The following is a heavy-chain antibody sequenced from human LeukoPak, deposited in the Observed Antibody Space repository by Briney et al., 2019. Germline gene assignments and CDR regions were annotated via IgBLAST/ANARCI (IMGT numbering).Heavy chain of an antibody. Sequence: ASVKVSCKASGYTFTGYYMHWVRQAPGQGLEWMGWINPNSGGTNYAQKFQGRVTITTDESTSTAYMELSSLRSEDTAVYYCARGGPYYDFWSGFAWFDPWGQGTLVTVSS. D-gene: IGHD3-3*01. J-gene: IGHJ5*02. CDR2: INPNSGGT. CDR3: ARGGPYYDFWSGFAWFDP. CDR1: GYTFTGYY. V-gene: IGHV1-2*02.